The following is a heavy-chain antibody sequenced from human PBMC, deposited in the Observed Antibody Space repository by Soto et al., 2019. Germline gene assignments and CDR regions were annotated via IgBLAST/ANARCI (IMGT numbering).Heavy chain of an antibody. D-gene: IGHD3-16*01. CDR2: IIPIFGTA. CDR3: AGLITFGGGGMTRAFDI. Sequence: QVQLVQSGAEVKKPGSSVKVSCKASGGTFSSYAISWVRQAPGQGLEWMGGIIPIFGTANYAQKFQGRVTTTADKSTRRGYMELSGMRSENTAVYFYAGLITFGGGGMTRAFDIWGQETML. J-gene: IGHJ3*02. CDR1: GGTFSSYA. V-gene: IGHV1-69*06.